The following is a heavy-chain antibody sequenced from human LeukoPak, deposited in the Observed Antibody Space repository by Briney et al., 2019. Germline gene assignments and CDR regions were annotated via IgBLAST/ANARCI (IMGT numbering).Heavy chain of an antibody. Sequence: PGGSLRLSCAASGFSFSSYGMHWVRQAPGKGLDWVAFIQYSGNNKYYADSVKGRFSISIDNSKNTLYLQMNSLRDEDTAVYYCAKDSEWRVSYYYVDVWGRGTTVTVS. CDR2: IQYSGNNK. J-gene: IGHJ6*03. CDR3: AKDSEWRVSYYYVDV. CDR1: GFSFSSYG. V-gene: IGHV3-30*02. D-gene: IGHD2-8*01.